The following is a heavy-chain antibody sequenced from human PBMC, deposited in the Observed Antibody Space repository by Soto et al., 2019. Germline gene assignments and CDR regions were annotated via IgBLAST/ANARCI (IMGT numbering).Heavy chain of an antibody. CDR2: IIPVLDIA. CDR1: GGIFSTYT. D-gene: IGHD1-7*01. Sequence: ASVKVSCKASGGIFSTYTINWVRQAPGQGLEWMGRIIPVLDIADYAQKFQGRVTITADKSTSTVYMELGSLKFDDTALYFCARGRYTYGTTNPFDYWGQGTQVTVS. V-gene: IGHV1-69*02. CDR3: ARGRYTYGTTNPFDY. J-gene: IGHJ4*02.